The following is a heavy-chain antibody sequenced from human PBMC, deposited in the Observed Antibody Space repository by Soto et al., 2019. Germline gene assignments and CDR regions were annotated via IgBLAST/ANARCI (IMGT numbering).Heavy chain of an antibody. V-gene: IGHV4-59*08. J-gene: IGHJ4*02. CDR1: GGSISSYY. CDR2: IYYSGST. Sequence: PSETLSLTCTVSGGSISSYYWSWIRQPPGKGLEWIGYIYYSGSTNYNPSLKSRVTTSVDTSKNQFSLKLSSVTAADTAVYYCARRYGDYFDYWGQGTLVTVSS. CDR3: ARRYGDYFDY. D-gene: IGHD4-17*01.